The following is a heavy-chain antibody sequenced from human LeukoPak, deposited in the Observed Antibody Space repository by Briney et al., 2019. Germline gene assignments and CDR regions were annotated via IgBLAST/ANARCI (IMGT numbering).Heavy chain of an antibody. J-gene: IGHJ4*02. CDR1: GFTFSSYW. D-gene: IGHD3-22*01. Sequence: GGSLRLSCAASGFTFSSYWMHWVRQAPGKGLVWVSRINSDGSSTSYADSVKGRFTISRDNAKNTLYLQMNSLRAEDTAVYYCARDKIAYYYDSSGYGPHDYWGQGTLVTVSS. CDR3: ARDKIAYYYDSSGYGPHDY. CDR2: INSDGSST. V-gene: IGHV3-74*01.